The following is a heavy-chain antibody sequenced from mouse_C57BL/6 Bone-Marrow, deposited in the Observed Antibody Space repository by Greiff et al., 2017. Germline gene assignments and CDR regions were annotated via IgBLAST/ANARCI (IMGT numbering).Heavy chain of an antibody. V-gene: IGHV1-69*01. CDR3: AIIDYDYGYYFDY. CDR2: IDPSDSYT. CDR1: GYTFTSYW. Sequence: QVQLQQPGAELVMPGASVKLSCKASGYTFTSYWMHWVKQRPGQGLEWIGEIDPSDSYTNYNQKFKGKSTLTVDKSSSTAYMQLSSLTSEDSAVYYCAIIDYDYGYYFDYWGQGTTLTVSS. J-gene: IGHJ2*01. D-gene: IGHD2-4*01.